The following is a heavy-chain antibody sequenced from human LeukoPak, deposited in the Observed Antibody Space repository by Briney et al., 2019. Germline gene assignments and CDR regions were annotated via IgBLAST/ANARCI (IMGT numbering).Heavy chain of an antibody. J-gene: IGHJ6*02. CDR3: ARGRGSGWYYYYYGMDV. V-gene: IGHV4-4*02. D-gene: IGHD6-25*01. Sequence: PSGTLSLTCAVSGGSISRSDWWSWVRQPPGKGLEWIGEIYHSGSSKYNPSLKSRVTISVDTSKNQFSLKLSSVTAADTAVYYCARGRGSGWYYYYYGMDVWGQGTTVTVSS. CDR2: IYHSGSS. CDR1: GGSISRSDW.